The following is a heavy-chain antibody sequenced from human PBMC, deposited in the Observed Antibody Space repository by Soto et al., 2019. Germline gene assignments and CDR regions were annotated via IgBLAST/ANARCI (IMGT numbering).Heavy chain of an antibody. D-gene: IGHD3-22*01. CDR1: EFIFSDYG. V-gene: IGHV3-33*01. CDR2: IWSDGSNE. Sequence: GGSLRLSCAASEFIFSDYGMDWVRQAPGKGLEWVAVIWSDGSNEHYGDSVKGRFTISRDNSKNTLYLQMNSLRAEDTAVYYCARDDSNLGNAFDMWGQGTLVTVSS. CDR3: ARDDSNLGNAFDM. J-gene: IGHJ3*02.